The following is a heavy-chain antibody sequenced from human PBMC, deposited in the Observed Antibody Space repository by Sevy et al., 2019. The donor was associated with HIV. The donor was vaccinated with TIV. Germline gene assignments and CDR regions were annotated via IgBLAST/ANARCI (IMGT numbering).Heavy chain of an antibody. Sequence: GGSLRLSCAASGFTFRNYWMSWVRQAPGKGLEWVANTKEDGSEKYYVDSVKGRFTISRDNAKNSLYLQMNSLRAEDTAVYYCARDRTWSDFYYNYGMDVWGQGTTVTVSS. V-gene: IGHV3-7*01. J-gene: IGHJ6*02. D-gene: IGHD1-1*01. CDR2: TKEDGSEK. CDR3: ARDRTWSDFYYNYGMDV. CDR1: GFTFRNYW.